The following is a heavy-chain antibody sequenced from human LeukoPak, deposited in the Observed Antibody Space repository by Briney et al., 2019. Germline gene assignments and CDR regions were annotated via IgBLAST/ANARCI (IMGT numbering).Heavy chain of an antibody. CDR3: ARGGWELLRDFDY. CDR1: GFTFSSYG. D-gene: IGHD1-26*01. V-gene: IGHV3-33*01. J-gene: IGHJ4*02. Sequence: GGSLRLSCAASGFTFSSYGMHWVRQAPGKGLEWVAVIWYDGSNKYYADSVKGRFTISRDNSKNTMYLQMNSLRAEDTAVYYCARGGWELLRDFDYWGQGTLVTVSS. CDR2: IWYDGSNK.